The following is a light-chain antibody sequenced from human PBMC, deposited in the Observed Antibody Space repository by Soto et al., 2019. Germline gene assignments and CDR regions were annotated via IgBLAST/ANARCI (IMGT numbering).Light chain of an antibody. Sequence: EIVLTQSPGTLSLSPGERATLSCRASQSVAGSYLAWYQQKPGQAPRLLIYGASTRATGIPARFSGSGSGTEFTLTISSLQSEDFAVYHCPQYKKWPLTVGGGTK. CDR2: GAS. CDR1: QSVAGSY. CDR3: PQYKKWPLT. J-gene: IGKJ4*01. V-gene: IGKV3-15*01.